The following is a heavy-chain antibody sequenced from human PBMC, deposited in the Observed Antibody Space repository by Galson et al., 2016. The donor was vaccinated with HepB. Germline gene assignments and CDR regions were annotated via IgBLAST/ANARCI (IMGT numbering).Heavy chain of an antibody. CDR3: AQTSRGYYYFDR. Sequence: SETLSLTCAVYGGSFSGYYWSWIRQPPGKGLEWIGEINHSGSTSYNPSLKSRVAISEDTSKNQFSLNLRSVTAAVTAAYYCAQTSRGYYYFDRWGQGTLVTVSS. V-gene: IGHV4-34*01. J-gene: IGHJ5*02. D-gene: IGHD3-22*01. CDR2: INHSGST. CDR1: GGSFSGYY.